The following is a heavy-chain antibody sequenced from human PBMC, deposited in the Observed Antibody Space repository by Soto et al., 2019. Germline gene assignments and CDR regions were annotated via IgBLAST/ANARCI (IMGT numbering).Heavy chain of an antibody. V-gene: IGHV1-3*01. CDR2: INAGNGNT. CDR3: ARERTNDYVWGSYRSTQAVGYFDY. J-gene: IGHJ4*02. CDR1: GYTFTSYA. Sequence: ASVKVSCKASGYTFTSYAMHWVRQAPGQRLEWMGWINAGNGNTKYSQKFQGRVTITRDTSASTAYMELSSLRSEDTAVYYCARERTNDYVWGSYRSTQAVGYFDYWGQGTLVTVSS. D-gene: IGHD3-16*02.